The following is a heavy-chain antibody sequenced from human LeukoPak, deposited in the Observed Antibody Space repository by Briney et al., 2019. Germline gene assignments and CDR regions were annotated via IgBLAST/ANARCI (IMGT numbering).Heavy chain of an antibody. Sequence: ASVKVSCKASGYTFTSYYMHWVRQGPGQGLEWMGIINPSGGSTSYAQKFQGRVTMTRDTSTSTVYMELSSLRSEDTAVCYCAREDSSGWYVFDYWGQGTLVTVSS. CDR2: INPSGGST. CDR1: GYTFTSYY. J-gene: IGHJ4*02. CDR3: AREDSSGWYVFDY. D-gene: IGHD6-19*01. V-gene: IGHV1-46*01.